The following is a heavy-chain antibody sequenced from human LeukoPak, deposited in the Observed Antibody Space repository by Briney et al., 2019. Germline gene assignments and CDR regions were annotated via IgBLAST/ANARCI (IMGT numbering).Heavy chain of an antibody. J-gene: IGHJ3*02. Sequence: PGGSLRLSCAASGFTFNNYAMSWVRQAPGKGLEWVSAINPSGGNTDYADSVRGPFTISRDNSKNTLYLQMNSLRAEDTAVYYCAKCGSTCYANAFYIWGQGTLVTVSS. CDR3: AKCGSTCYANAFYI. CDR2: INPSGGNT. V-gene: IGHV3-23*01. CDR1: GFTFNNYA. D-gene: IGHD2-15*01.